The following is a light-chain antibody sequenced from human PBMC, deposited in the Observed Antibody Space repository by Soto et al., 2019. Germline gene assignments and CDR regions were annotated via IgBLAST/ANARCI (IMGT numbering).Light chain of an antibody. CDR3: HQTYSAPMT. CDR1: RNVREY. V-gene: IGKV1-39*01. CDR2: AAS. Sequence: DIQMTQSPSSLSASVGDNVTITCRASRNVREYLNWYQQRPGKAPQLLIYAASSLQNGVPSRFSGSGIGTDFTLPITNLRPEDFATYACHQTYSAPMTFGLGTNVELK. J-gene: IGKJ1*01.